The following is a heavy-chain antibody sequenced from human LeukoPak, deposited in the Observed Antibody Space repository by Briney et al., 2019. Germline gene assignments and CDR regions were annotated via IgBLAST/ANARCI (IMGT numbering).Heavy chain of an antibody. D-gene: IGHD3-16*01. V-gene: IGHV4-30-2*01. Sequence: SETLSLTCAVSGGSISSGGYSWSWIRQPPGKGLEWIGYIYHSGSTYYNPSLKSRVTISVDRSKNQSSLKLSSVPAADTAVYYCARDSRRWGASTGYFDYWGQGTLVTVSS. J-gene: IGHJ4*02. CDR1: GGSISSGGYS. CDR3: ARDSRRWGASTGYFDY. CDR2: IYHSGST.